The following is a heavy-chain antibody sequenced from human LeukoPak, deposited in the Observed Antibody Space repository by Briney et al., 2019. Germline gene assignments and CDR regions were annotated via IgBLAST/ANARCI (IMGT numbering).Heavy chain of an antibody. Sequence: GGSLLLSCAASGFTFSSYAMSWVRPAPGKGLEWVSAISGSGGSTYYADSVKGRFTISRDNSKNTLYLQMNSLRAEDTAVYYCAKVTPAAGTAYYFDYWGQGTLVTVSS. V-gene: IGHV3-23*01. CDR2: ISGSGGST. J-gene: IGHJ4*02. CDR1: GFTFSSYA. D-gene: IGHD2-2*01. CDR3: AKVTPAAGTAYYFDY.